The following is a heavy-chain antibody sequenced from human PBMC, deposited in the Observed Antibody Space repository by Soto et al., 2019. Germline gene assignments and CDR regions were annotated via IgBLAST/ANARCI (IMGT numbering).Heavy chain of an antibody. J-gene: IGHJ6*02. CDR3: ARLAGRFGELLWGGYYYYGMDV. D-gene: IGHD3-10*01. V-gene: IGHV4-59*01. CDR1: GGSISSYY. Sequence: SETLSLTCTVSGGSISSYYWSWIRQPPGKGLEWIGYIYYSGSTNYNPSLKSRVTISVDTSKNQFSLKLSSVTAADTAVYYCARLAGRFGELLWGGYYYYGMDVWGQGTTVTVSS. CDR2: IYYSGST.